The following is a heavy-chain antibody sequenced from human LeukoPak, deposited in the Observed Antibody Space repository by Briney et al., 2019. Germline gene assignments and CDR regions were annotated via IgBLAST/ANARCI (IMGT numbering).Heavy chain of an antibody. J-gene: IGHJ4*02. CDR1: GYSFTNYW. CDR2: IYPGDSDT. CDR3: ARSNAASLGGFDY. D-gene: IGHD3-10*01. V-gene: IGHV5-51*01. Sequence: GESLKISCKGSGYSFTNYWIGWVRQMPGKGLEWMGIIYPGDSDTRYSPSFQGQVTISADKSISTAYLQWSSLKASDTAMYYCARSNAASLGGFDYWGQGTLVTVSS.